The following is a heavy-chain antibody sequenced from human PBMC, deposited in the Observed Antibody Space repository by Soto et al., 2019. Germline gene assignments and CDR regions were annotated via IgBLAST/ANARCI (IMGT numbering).Heavy chain of an antibody. J-gene: IGHJ4*02. V-gene: IGHV3-30*18. CDR2: ISYDGSNK. CDR3: AKDISRRSGWYLGLPVDY. Sequence: QVQLVESGGGVVQPGRSLRLSCAASGFTFRSYGMHWVRQAPGKGLEWVAVISYDGSNKYYADSVKGRFTISRDNSKNTLYLQMNSLRAEDTAVYYCAKDISRRSGWYLGLPVDYWGQGTLVTVSS. CDR1: GFTFRSYG. D-gene: IGHD6-19*01.